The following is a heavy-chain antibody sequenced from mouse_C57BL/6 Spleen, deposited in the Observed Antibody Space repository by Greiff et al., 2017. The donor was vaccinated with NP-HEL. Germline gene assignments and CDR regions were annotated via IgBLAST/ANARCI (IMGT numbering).Heavy chain of an antibody. CDR2: IYPRSGNT. Sequence: VQLQQSGAELARPGASVKLSCKASGYTFTSYGISWVKQRTGQGLEWIGEIYPRSGNTYYNEKFKGKATLTADKSSSTAYMELRSLTSEDSAVYFCARRGGYYFDDWGQGTTLTVSS. CDR1: GYTFTSYG. V-gene: IGHV1-81*01. D-gene: IGHD1-1*02. CDR3: ARRGGYYFDD. J-gene: IGHJ2*01.